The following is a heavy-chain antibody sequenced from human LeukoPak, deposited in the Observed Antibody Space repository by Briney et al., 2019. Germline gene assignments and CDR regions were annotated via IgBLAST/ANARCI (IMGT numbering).Heavy chain of an antibody. D-gene: IGHD5-18*01. CDR1: GLTFSSYG. V-gene: IGHV3-33*06. J-gene: IGHJ4*02. CDR3: AKDISRYSYGWAFDY. CDR2: IWYDGSNK. Sequence: GGSLRLSCAASGLTFSSYGMHWVRQAPGKGLEWVAVIWYDGSNKYYADSVKGRFTISRDNSKNTLYLQMNSLRAEDTAVYYCAKDISRYSYGWAFDYWGQGTLVTVSS.